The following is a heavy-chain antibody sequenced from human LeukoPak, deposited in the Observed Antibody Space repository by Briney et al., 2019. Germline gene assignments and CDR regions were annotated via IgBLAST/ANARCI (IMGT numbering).Heavy chain of an antibody. D-gene: IGHD1-1*01. CDR3: AREVQPPAFDI. CDR2: INHSGST. Sequence: PSETLSLTCYVSGGSISSTSFYWDWIRQPPGKGLEWIGEINHSGSTNYNPSLKSRVTISVDTSKNQFSLKLSSVTAADTAVYYCAREVQPPAFDIWGQGTMVTVSS. J-gene: IGHJ3*02. CDR1: GGSISSTSFY. V-gene: IGHV4-39*07.